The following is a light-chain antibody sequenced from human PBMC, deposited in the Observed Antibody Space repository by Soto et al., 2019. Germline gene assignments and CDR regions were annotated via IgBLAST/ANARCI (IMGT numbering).Light chain of an antibody. CDR1: SSDVGGYNY. CDR3: RSYAGSSLV. V-gene: IGLV2-11*01. CDR2: DVS. Sequence: QSALTQPRSVSGSPGQSVTISCTGTSSDVGGYNYVSWYQQHPGKAPKLMIYDVSKRPSGVPDRFSGSKSGNTASLTISGLQAEDEADYYCRSYAGSSLVFGGGTKLTVL. J-gene: IGLJ3*02.